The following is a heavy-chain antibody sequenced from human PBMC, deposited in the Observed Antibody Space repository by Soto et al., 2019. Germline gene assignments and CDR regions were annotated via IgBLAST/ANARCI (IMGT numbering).Heavy chain of an antibody. CDR1: GSTFTGYY. CDR2: INPNGGVT. Sequence: SVKVSCQASGSTFTGYYMHWVRQAPGQGLEWMGWINPNGGVTKYAQKFQGRVTVTRDTSIRTVYMELSSLRSDDTAVYYCARESGGATATLDYYYFYMDVWGKGTTVTVSS. D-gene: IGHD5-12*01. V-gene: IGHV1-2*02. J-gene: IGHJ6*03. CDR3: ARESGGATATLDYYYFYMDV.